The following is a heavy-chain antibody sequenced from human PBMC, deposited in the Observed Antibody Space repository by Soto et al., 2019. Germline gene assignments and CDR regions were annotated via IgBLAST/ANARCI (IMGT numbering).Heavy chain of an antibody. CDR3: ARDPIIIAAAGTY. D-gene: IGHD6-13*01. CDR2: IYYSGST. V-gene: IGHV4-30-4*01. Sequence: SETLSLTCTVSGGSISSGDYYWSWIRQPPGKGLEWIGYIYYSGSTYYNPSLKSRVTISVDTSKNQFSLKLSSVTAADTAVYYGARDPIIIAAAGTYWGQGTLVTVSS. J-gene: IGHJ4*02. CDR1: GGSISSGDYY.